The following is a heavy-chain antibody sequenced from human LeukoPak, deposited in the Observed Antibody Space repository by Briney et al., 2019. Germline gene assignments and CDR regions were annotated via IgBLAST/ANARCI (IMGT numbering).Heavy chain of an antibody. Sequence: GGSLRLSCAASGFTFSSYEMTWVRQAPGKGLEWLLYINHSGGTIYYADSVQGRFTISRDNAKNSLYLQMDNLRAEDTAVYYCARVSRTTGTSIPLFDYWGQGTLVTVSS. J-gene: IGHJ4*02. CDR1: GFTFSSYE. D-gene: IGHD1-1*01. CDR3: ARVSRTTGTSIPLFDY. CDR2: INHSGGTI. V-gene: IGHV3-48*03.